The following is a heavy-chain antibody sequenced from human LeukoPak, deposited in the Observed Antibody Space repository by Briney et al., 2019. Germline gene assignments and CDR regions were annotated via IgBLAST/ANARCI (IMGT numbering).Heavy chain of an antibody. J-gene: IGHJ4*02. D-gene: IGHD3-22*01. CDR2: ISSSSSTI. Sequence: GTSLRLSCAASGFTFRNYGMHWVRQAPGKGLEWVSYISSSSSTIYYADSVKGRFTISRDNAKNSLYLQMNSLGAEDTAVYYCARDRGSYYYDSSGYYGDYWGQGTLVTVSS. V-gene: IGHV3-48*04. CDR3: ARDRGSYYYDSSGYYGDY. CDR1: GFTFRNYG.